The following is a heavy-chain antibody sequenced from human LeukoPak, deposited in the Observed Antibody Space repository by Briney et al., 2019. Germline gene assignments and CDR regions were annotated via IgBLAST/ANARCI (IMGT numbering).Heavy chain of an antibody. D-gene: IGHD3-10*01. J-gene: IGHJ4*02. CDR1: GYTFTTYG. CDR2: INPDNGNT. Sequence: ASVKVSCKPSGYTFTTYGLSWVRQAPGQGHERMGCINPDNGNTNYAQKFRGRVTMTTDASTSTVYMELGSLRSDDTDVDYCARIFVTGSYLEFWGQGTPFTVSS. V-gene: IGHV1-18*01. CDR3: ARIFVTGSYLEF.